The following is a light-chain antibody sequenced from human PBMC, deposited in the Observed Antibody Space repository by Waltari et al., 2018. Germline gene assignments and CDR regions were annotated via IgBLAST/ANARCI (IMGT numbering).Light chain of an antibody. CDR2: GAS. CDR3: QQCDKWRDLFT. J-gene: IGKJ3*01. V-gene: IGKV3-15*01. Sequence: ETVMTQSPATLSVSPGERVTFSCRASQSVGNKLAWYQQKPGHPPMLLIYGASTRSTGRTARCRGSGCGTELSLTISSLQSEDCGGYYCQQCDKWRDLFTFGPGTKVDIK. CDR1: QSVGNK.